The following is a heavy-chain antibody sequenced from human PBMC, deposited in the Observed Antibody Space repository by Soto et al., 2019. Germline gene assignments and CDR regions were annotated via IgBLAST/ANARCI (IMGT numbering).Heavy chain of an antibody. CDR1: GFTFSNYH. CDR2: ISSGSTTI. CDR3: ARPKLEGGTAAGFGP. J-gene: IGHJ5*02. V-gene: IGHV3-48*01. D-gene: IGHD6-25*01. Sequence: EVQLVESGGGLVQPGGSLRLSCAASGFTFSNYHMNWVRQAPGKGLEWISYISSGSTTIYYADSVQGRFTISRDNAKNSLYLQMNSLRIEDTAVYFWARPKLEGGTAAGFGPWGQGTLVTVSP.